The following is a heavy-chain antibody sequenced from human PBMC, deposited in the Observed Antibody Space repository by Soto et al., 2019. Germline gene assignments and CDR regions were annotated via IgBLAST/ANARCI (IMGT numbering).Heavy chain of an antibody. Sequence: EVQLVESGGGLVQPGGSLRLSCAASGFTFSNSWMNWVRQAPGKGLEWGANIKEDGTAKYYLDSVKGRFTVSRDNVKNSLYLQMNSLRAEDTAMYYCTTDRGYLTFDYWGPGTLVTVSS. CDR1: GFTFSNSW. V-gene: IGHV3-7*01. CDR3: TTDRGYLTFDY. CDR2: IKEDGTAK. J-gene: IGHJ4*02. D-gene: IGHD3-22*01.